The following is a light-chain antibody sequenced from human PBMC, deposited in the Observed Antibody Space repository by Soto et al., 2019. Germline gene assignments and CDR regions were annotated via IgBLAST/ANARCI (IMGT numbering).Light chain of an antibody. CDR1: QRMSGF. V-gene: IGKV1-5*01. CDR2: DAS. CDR3: QHYSSNSGT. Sequence: DIQMTQSPSTLSASVGDRVPITCRASQRMSGFLAWYQQKPGKAPQLLISDASRLDSGVPSRCSGGGSGTAFTLTISSLQPEDFATYYCQHYSSNSGTFGQGTKVDIK. J-gene: IGKJ1*01.